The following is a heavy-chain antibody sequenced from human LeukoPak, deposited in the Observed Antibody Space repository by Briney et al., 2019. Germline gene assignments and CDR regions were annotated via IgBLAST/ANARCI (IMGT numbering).Heavy chain of an antibody. V-gene: IGHV4-39*07. D-gene: IGHD5-18*01. CDR1: GGSTSSSSYY. Sequence: SETLSLTCTVSGGSTSSSSYYWGWIRQPPGKGLEWIGSIYYSGSTYYNPSLKSRVTISVDKSKNQFSLKLSSVTAADTAVYYCARGRRLWLGGYYYMDVWGKGTTVTVSS. CDR2: IYYSGST. J-gene: IGHJ6*03. CDR3: ARGRRLWLGGYYYMDV.